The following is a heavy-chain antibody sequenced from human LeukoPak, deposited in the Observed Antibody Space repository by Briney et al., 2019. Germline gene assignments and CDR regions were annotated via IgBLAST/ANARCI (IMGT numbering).Heavy chain of an antibody. CDR1: GFTFGDYA. CDR3: AKDLPPGYCSSTSCHYYGMDV. V-gene: IGHV3-9*01. D-gene: IGHD2-2*01. J-gene: IGHJ6*02. Sequence: GGSLRLSRAASGFTFGDYAMHWVRQAPGKGLEWVSVISWNSGNIGYADFVKGRFTISRDNAKNSLYLQMNSLRAEDTALYYCAKDLPPGYCSSTSCHYYGMDVWGQGTTVTVSS. CDR2: ISWNSGNI.